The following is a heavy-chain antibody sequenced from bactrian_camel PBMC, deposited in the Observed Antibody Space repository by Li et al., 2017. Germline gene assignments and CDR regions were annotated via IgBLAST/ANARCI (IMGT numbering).Heavy chain of an antibody. CDR2: IEYDSST. V-gene: IGHV3S53*01. CDR3: AADPRWSKWIRCTAGLADDFGY. D-gene: IGHD1*01. Sequence: HVQLVESGGGSVQAGGSLCLSCAAPGYRYDTYCMGWFRQAPGKEREGVAAIEYDSSTTYADSVKGRFTISKDSAENTLYLQMNSLKAEDSAMYYCAADPRWSKWIRCTAGLADDFGYWGRGTQVTVS. J-gene: IGHJ6*01. CDR1: GYRYDTYC.